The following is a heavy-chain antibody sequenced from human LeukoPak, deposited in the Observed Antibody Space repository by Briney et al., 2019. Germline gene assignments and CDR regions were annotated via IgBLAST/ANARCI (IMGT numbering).Heavy chain of an antibody. CDR2: ISAYNGNT. Sequence: ASVKVSCKASGYTFTSYGISWVRQAPGQGLEWMGWISAYNGNTNYAQKLQGRVTMTTDTSTSTAYMELRSLRSDDTAVYYCARDADAVPETEYSSSFIWFDPWGQGTLVTVSS. CDR3: ARDADAVPETEYSSSFIWFDP. J-gene: IGHJ5*02. V-gene: IGHV1-18*01. D-gene: IGHD6-6*01. CDR1: GYTFTSYG.